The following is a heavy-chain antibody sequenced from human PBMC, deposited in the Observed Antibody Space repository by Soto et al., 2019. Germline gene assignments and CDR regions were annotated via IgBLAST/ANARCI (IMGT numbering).Heavy chain of an antibody. CDR2: ISGSGGST. J-gene: IGHJ2*01. CDR1: GFTFSSYA. Sequence: EVQLLESGGGLVQPGGSLRLYCAASGFTFSSYAMNWVHQAPGKGLEWVSVISGSGGSTYYADSVKGRFTISRDNSKNTLYLQMNSLRAEDTAVYYCAKRTVGWYFDLWGRGTLVTVSS. CDR3: AKRTVGWYFDL. D-gene: IGHD4-17*01. V-gene: IGHV3-23*01.